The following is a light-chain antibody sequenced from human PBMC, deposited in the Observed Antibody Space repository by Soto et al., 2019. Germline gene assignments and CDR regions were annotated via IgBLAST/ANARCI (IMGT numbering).Light chain of an antibody. Sequence: EIVMTQSPATLSVSPGDRATLSCRASQSVSSNLAWYQQKPGQAPRLLIYGASTRATGIPARFSGSGSGTEFTLTISSLQSEDFAVYYCQQYNKGLTFGGGTNVDIK. CDR2: GAS. V-gene: IGKV3-15*01. CDR1: QSVSSN. CDR3: QQYNKGLT. J-gene: IGKJ4*01.